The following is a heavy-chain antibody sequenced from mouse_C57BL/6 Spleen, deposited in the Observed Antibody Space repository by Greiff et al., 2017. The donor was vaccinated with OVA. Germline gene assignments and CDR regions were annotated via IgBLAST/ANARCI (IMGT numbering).Heavy chain of an antibody. J-gene: IGHJ4*01. CDR2: FYPGSGSI. CDR1: GYTFTEYT. Sequence: QVHVKQSGAELVKPGASVKLSCKASGYTFTEYTIHWVKQRPGQGLEWIGWFYPGSGSITYNEKFKDKATLTADKSSSTVYMELSRLTSEDSAVYFFARHEDGDYYTGAMDYWGQGTSVTVSS. V-gene: IGHV1-62-2*01. D-gene: IGHD2-12*01. CDR3: ARHEDGDYYTGAMDY.